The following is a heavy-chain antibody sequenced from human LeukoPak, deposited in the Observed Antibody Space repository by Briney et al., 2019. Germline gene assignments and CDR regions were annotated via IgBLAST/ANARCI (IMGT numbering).Heavy chain of an antibody. Sequence: GGSLRLSCAASGFTFISYAMSWVRQAPGKGLEWVSAISGSGGSTYYADSVKGRFTISRDNSKNTLYLQMNSLRAEDTAVYYGAKVPPVVVVPAAWGQGTLVTVSS. D-gene: IGHD2-2*01. CDR1: GFTFISYA. CDR2: ISGSGGST. CDR3: AKVPPVVVVPAA. J-gene: IGHJ5*02. V-gene: IGHV3-23*01.